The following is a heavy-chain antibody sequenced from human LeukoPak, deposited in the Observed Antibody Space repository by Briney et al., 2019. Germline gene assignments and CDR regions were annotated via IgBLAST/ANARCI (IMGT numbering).Heavy chain of an antibody. J-gene: IGHJ1*01. CDR3: ARARYYYDSSGYFPEYFQH. Sequence: GGSLRLSCAASGFTFSSYVMSWVRQAPGKGLEWVSTISGSGGSTYYADSVKGRFTISRDNSKNTLYLQMNSLRAEDTAVYYCARARYYYDSSGYFPEYFQHWGQGTLVTVSS. V-gene: IGHV3-23*01. D-gene: IGHD3-22*01. CDR1: GFTFSSYV. CDR2: ISGSGGST.